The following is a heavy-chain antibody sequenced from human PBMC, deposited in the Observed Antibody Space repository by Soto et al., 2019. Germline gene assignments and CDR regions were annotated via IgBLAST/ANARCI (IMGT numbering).Heavy chain of an antibody. D-gene: IGHD6-13*01. V-gene: IGHV3-21*01. Sequence: GGSLRLSCAASGFTFSSYSMNWVRQAPGKGLEWVSSISSSSSYIYYADSVKGRFTISRDNAKNSLYLQMNSLRAEDTAVYYCARDLGIAAAQVPFDYWGQGTLVTVSS. CDR3: ARDLGIAAAQVPFDY. CDR2: ISSSSSYI. CDR1: GFTFSSYS. J-gene: IGHJ4*02.